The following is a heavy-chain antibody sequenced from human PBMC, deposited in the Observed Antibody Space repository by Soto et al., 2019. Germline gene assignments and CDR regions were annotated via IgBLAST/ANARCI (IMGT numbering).Heavy chain of an antibody. D-gene: IGHD2-21*02. J-gene: IGHJ4*02. CDR1: GGSISSYY. Sequence: SETLSLTCTVSGGSISSYYWSWIRQPPGKGLEWIGYIYYSGSTNYNPSLKSRVTISVDTSKNQFSLKLSSVTAADTAVYYCARHDGDSYGGLDYWGQGTLVTVSS. CDR2: IYYSGST. CDR3: ARHDGDSYGGLDY. V-gene: IGHV4-59*08.